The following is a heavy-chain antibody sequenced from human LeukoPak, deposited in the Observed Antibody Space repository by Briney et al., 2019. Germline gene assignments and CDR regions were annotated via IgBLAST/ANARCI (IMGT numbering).Heavy chain of an antibody. CDR3: AHRRVDSSGYYPLLDY. D-gene: IGHD3-22*01. V-gene: IGHV2-5*02. Sequence: SGPTLVNPTQTLTLTCTFSGFSLSTSGVGVGWIRQPPGKALECLALIYWDDDKRYSPSLKSRLTITKDTSKNQVVLTMTNMDPVDTATYYCAHRRVDSSGYYPLLDYWGQGTLVTVSS. CDR2: IYWDDDK. J-gene: IGHJ4*02. CDR1: GFSLSTSGVG.